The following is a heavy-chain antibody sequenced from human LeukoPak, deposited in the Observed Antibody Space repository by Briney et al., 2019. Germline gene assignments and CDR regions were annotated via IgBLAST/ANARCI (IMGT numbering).Heavy chain of an antibody. V-gene: IGHV3-30-3*01. CDR1: GFTFSSYA. D-gene: IGHD4-11*01. J-gene: IGHJ3*02. CDR2: ISYDGSNK. Sequence: GGSLRLSCAASGFTFSSYAMHWVRQAPGKGLEWVAVISYDGSNKYYADSVKGRFTISRDNSKNTLYLQMNSLRAEDTAVYYCARVTTQAAFDIWGQGTMVTVSS. CDR3: ARVTTQAAFDI.